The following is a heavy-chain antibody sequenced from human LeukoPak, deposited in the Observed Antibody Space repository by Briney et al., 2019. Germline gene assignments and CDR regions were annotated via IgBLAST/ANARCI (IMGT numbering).Heavy chain of an antibody. CDR2: IKSKTDGGTT. J-gene: IGHJ4*02. Sequence: AXSGFTFSNVWMSWVRQAPGKGLEWVGRIKSKTDGGTTDYVAPVKGRFTISRDDSKNTLYLQMNSLKSEDTAVYYCTTRPTVYNIYFPATFDYWGQGTLVTVSS. V-gene: IGHV3-15*01. D-gene: IGHD1-1*01. CDR3: TTRPTVYNIYFPATFDY. CDR1: GFTFSNVW.